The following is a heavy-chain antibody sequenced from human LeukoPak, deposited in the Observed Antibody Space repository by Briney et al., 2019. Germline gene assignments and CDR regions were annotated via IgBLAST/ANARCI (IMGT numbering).Heavy chain of an antibody. Sequence: PGESLKISCKGSGYSFTSYWISWVRQMPGKGLEWMGRIDPSDSYTNYSPSFQGHVTISADKSISTAYLQWSSLKASDTAMYYCARLRYFDWLHYYYGMDVWGQGTTVTVSS. J-gene: IGHJ6*02. CDR3: ARLRYFDWLHYYYGMDV. D-gene: IGHD3-9*01. V-gene: IGHV5-10-1*01. CDR2: IDPSDSYT. CDR1: GYSFTSYW.